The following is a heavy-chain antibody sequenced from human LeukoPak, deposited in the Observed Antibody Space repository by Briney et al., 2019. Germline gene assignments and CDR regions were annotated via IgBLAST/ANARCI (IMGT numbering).Heavy chain of an antibody. CDR1: GFTFSSYA. CDR3: AKEGDSSSRYWYFDL. D-gene: IGHD6-6*01. J-gene: IGHJ2*01. Sequence: GGSLRLSCAASGFTFSSYAMSWVRQAPGKGLEWVAFIRYDGSNKYYADSVKGRFTISRDNSKNTLYLQMNSLRAEDTAVYYCAKEGDSSSRYWYFDLWGRGTLVTVSS. CDR2: IRYDGSNK. V-gene: IGHV3-30*02.